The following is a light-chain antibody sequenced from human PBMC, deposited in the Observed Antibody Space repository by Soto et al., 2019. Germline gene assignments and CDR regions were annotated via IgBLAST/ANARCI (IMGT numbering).Light chain of an antibody. V-gene: IGKV1-5*01. CDR1: QSITNR. CDR3: QQYTNTNNPWM. Sequence: DIQMTQSPSTLSASVGDRVTITCRASQSITNRLAWYQQKPGKAPKVLIYDASNLEYGVPSRFSGSGFGTEFILTISSLQPDDFATYWCQQYTNTNNPWMFGQGTKVEI. CDR2: DAS. J-gene: IGKJ1*01.